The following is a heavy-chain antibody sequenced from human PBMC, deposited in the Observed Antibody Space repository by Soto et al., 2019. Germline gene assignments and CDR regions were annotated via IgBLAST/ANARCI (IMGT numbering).Heavy chain of an antibody. D-gene: IGHD3-3*01. V-gene: IGHV3-53*01. J-gene: IGHJ4*02. Sequence: LRLSCAASGFTVSNTYMSWVRQAPGKGLEWVSVIYSGATTSYADSVKGRFTISRDSSKNTLSLQMNSLRAADTAVYYCARGRFLEPGYFDYWGQGTLVTVSS. CDR3: ARGRFLEPGYFDY. CDR1: GFTVSNTY. CDR2: IYSGATT.